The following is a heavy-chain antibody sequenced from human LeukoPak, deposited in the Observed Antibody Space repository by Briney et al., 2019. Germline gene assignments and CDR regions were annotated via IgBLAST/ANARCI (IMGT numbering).Heavy chain of an antibody. D-gene: IGHD2-15*01. CDR3: ARGDQGYCSGGSCSPDPYYYYYYMDV. J-gene: IGHJ6*03. CDR2: FDPEDGET. CDR1: GYTLTELS. Sequence: GASVKVSCKVSGYTLTELSMHWVRQAPGKGLEWMGGFDPEDGETIYAQKFQGRVTMTEDTSTDTAYMELSSLRSEDTAVYYCARGDQGYCSGGSCSPDPYYYYYYMDVWGKGTTVTISS. V-gene: IGHV1-24*01.